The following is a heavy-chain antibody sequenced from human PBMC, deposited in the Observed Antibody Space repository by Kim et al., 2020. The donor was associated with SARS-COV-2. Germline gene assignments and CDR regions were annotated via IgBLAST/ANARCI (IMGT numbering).Heavy chain of an antibody. CDR3: ARGGYSSSWYVGFDP. Sequence: PSRKSRVTISVDTSKNQFCLKLSSVTAADTAVYYCARGGYSSSWYVGFDPWGQGTLVTVSS. J-gene: IGHJ5*02. D-gene: IGHD6-13*01. V-gene: IGHV4-34*01.